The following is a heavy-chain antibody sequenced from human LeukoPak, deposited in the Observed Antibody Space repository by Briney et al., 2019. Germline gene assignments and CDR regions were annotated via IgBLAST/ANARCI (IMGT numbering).Heavy chain of an antibody. J-gene: IGHJ4*02. CDR3: AKDSYSYYGGPFDY. D-gene: IGHD4-11*01. CDR2: ISNGGGSA. V-gene: IGHV3-23*01. CDR1: GFTFSSYP. Sequence: GGSLRLSCAGSGFTFSSYPMSWVRQAPGKGLQWVSAISNGGGSAYYADSVKGRFTISRDNSKNTLYLQMNSLRAEDTAVYYCAKDSYSYYGGPFDYWGQGTLVTVSS.